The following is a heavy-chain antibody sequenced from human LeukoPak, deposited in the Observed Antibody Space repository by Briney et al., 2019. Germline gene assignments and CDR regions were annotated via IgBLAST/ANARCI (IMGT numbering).Heavy chain of an antibody. CDR3: ATDPLLGY. J-gene: IGHJ4*02. CDR1: GFTFSSYA. CDR2: ITGSGGST. D-gene: IGHD2-15*01. Sequence: GGSLRLSCAASGFTFSSYAMSWVRQAPGKGLEWVSVITGSGGSTYYADSVKGRFTLSRDNSKNTLYLQMNSLRAEDTAVYYCATDPLLGYWGQGTLVTVSS. V-gene: IGHV3-23*01.